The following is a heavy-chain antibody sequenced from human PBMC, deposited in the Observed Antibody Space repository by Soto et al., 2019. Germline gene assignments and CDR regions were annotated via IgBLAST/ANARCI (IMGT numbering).Heavy chain of an antibody. J-gene: IGHJ4*02. CDR3: ARGNRPTGTTYYFDY. CDR1: GFTFSSYG. V-gene: IGHV3-33*01. CDR2: IWYDGSNK. D-gene: IGHD1-7*01. Sequence: VQLVESGGGVVQPGRSLRLSCAASGFTFSSYGMHWVRQAPGKGLEWVAVIWYDGSNKYYADSVKGRFTISRDNSKNTLYLQMNSLRAEDTAVYYCARGNRPTGTTYYFDYWGQGTLVTVSS.